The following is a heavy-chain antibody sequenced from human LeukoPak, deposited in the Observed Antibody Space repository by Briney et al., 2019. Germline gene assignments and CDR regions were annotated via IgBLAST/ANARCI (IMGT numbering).Heavy chain of an antibody. D-gene: IGHD2-21*02. CDR2: IWYDGSNK. Sequence: PGGSLRLSCVASGFTFSSYGMHWVRQAPGKGLEWVAVIWYDGSNKYYADSVKGRFTISRDNSKNTLYLQMNSLRAEDTAVYYCARDTVVTASKQRYFHLWGRGTLVTVSS. J-gene: IGHJ2*01. CDR3: ARDTVVTASKQRYFHL. CDR1: GFTFSSYG. V-gene: IGHV3-33*01.